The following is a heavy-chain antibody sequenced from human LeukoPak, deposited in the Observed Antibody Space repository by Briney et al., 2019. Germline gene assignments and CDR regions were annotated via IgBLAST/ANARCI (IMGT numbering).Heavy chain of an antibody. V-gene: IGHV3-48*03. CDR1: GFTFSSYE. CDR2: ISSSGSTI. J-gene: IGHJ4*02. D-gene: IGHD3-9*01. CDR3: ARDRTDYDILTGDKKYYFDY. Sequence: GGSLRLSCAASGFTFSSYEMNWVRQAPGKGREGVSYISSSGSTIYYADSVKGRFPISRDNAKNSLYLQMDSLRAEDTAVYYCARDRTDYDILTGDKKYYFDYWGQGTLVTVSS.